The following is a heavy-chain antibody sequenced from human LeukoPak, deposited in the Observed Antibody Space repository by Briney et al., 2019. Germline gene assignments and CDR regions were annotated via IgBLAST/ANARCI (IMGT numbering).Heavy chain of an antibody. CDR1: GFTFSGSA. CDR3: AKGITTAAGAAVFDY. J-gene: IGHJ4*02. Sequence: GGSLRLSCAASGFTFSGSALHWVRQAPGKGLEWVSVVSGRGDSAYNAESVKGRFTISRDNSQNTLYLQMNSLRAEDTAVYYCAKGITTAAGAAVFDYWGQGILVTVSS. CDR2: VSGRGDSA. D-gene: IGHD2-2*01. V-gene: IGHV3-23*01.